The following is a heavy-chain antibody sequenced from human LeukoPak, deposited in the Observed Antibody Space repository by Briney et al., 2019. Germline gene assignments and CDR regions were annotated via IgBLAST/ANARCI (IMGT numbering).Heavy chain of an antibody. V-gene: IGHV4-38-2*01. CDR2: MYHTGTT. CDR1: GYSISSGYY. J-gene: IGHJ3*02. CDR3: ARGAVGATPHVAFDI. Sequence: PSETLSLTCGVSGYSISSGYYWGWIRQPPGKGLEWIASMYHTGTTYYNPSLKSRVTISVDTSKNQFSLGLTSVTAADTPVYYCARGAVGATPHVAFDIWGQGTMVTVSS. D-gene: IGHD1-26*01.